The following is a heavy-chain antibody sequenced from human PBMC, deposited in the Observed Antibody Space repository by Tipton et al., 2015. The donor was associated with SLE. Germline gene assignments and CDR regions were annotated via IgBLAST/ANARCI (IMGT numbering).Heavy chain of an antibody. J-gene: IGHJ3*02. CDR3: ARDAHGGKGSAFDI. CDR2: IKQDGSEK. D-gene: IGHD4-23*01. V-gene: IGHV3-7*03. CDR1: GFTFSSYA. Sequence: SLRLSCAASGFTFSSYAMSWVRQAPGKGLEWVANIKQDGSEKYYVDSVKGRFTISRDNAKNSLYLQMNSLRAEDTAVYYCARDAHGGKGSAFDIWGQGTMVTVSS.